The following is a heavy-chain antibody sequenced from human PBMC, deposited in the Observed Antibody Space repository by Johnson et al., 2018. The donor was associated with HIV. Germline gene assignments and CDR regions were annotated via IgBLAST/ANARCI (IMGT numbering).Heavy chain of an antibody. J-gene: IGHJ3*02. D-gene: IGHD3-10*01. CDR3: ARAGGSGDAFDI. CDR1: RFTFSTYA. Sequence: QVHLVESGGGVVQPGRSLRLSCAASRFTFSTYAMHWVRQAPGKGLEWVAVISYDGSNKYYADSVKGRFTISRDNSKNTLYLQMNSLRAEDTAVYYCARAGGSGDAFDIWGQGTMVTVSS. CDR2: ISYDGSNK. V-gene: IGHV3-30*04.